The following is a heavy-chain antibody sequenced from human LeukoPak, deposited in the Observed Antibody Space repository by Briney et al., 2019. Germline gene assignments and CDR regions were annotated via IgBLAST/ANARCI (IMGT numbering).Heavy chain of an antibody. J-gene: IGHJ4*02. CDR2: ISSSGSYI. Sequence: PGGSLRLSCAASGFTFSSYAINWVRQAPGKGLEWVSSISSSGSYIYYADSVRGRFNISRDNAKNSLYLQMNSLRAEDTAVYYCARDYDRGGYSDSWGQGTLVTVSS. D-gene: IGHD3-22*01. CDR3: ARDYDRGGYSDS. CDR1: GFTFSSYA. V-gene: IGHV3-21*01.